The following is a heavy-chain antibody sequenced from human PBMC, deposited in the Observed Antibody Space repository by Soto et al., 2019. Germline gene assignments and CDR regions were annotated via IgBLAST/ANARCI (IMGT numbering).Heavy chain of an antibody. Sequence: QVQLVQSGAEVKKPGASVKVSCKASGYTFTGYYIHWVRQAPGQGLEWMGWINPNNGDTNYAQKFQGRVSMTRDTSNSTAYMELSSLTFDDTAVYYCARHSGYDYVFDYWGQGTLVTVSS. V-gene: IGHV1-2*02. D-gene: IGHD5-12*01. CDR2: INPNNGDT. CDR3: ARHSGYDYVFDY. J-gene: IGHJ4*02. CDR1: GYTFTGYY.